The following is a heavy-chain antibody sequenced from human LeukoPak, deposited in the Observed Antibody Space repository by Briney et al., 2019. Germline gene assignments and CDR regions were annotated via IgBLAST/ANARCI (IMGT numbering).Heavy chain of an antibody. V-gene: IGHV3-23*01. J-gene: IGHJ4*02. CDR2: ISGSGGST. Sequence: GGSLRLSCAASGFTFSTYAMSWVRQAPGKGLQWVSAISGSGGSTYYADSVKGRFTISRDNSKNTLYLQMNSLRAEDTAVYYCAKDGPGGSSWYFFDYWGQGTLVTVSS. CDR1: GFTFSTYA. D-gene: IGHD6-13*01. CDR3: AKDGPGGSSWYFFDY.